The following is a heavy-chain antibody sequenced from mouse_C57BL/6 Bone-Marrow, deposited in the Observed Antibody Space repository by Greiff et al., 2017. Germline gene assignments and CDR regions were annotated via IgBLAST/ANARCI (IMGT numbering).Heavy chain of an antibody. D-gene: IGHD1-1*01. CDR2: ISTGGSYT. V-gene: IGHV5-6*01. CDR3: ARLLLYCGSSYAYFDV. J-gene: IGHJ1*03. Sequence: EVKLVESGGDLVKPGGSLKLSCAASGFTFSSYGMSWVRQTPDKRLEWVATISTGGSYTYYPDSVKGRFTISRDNAKNTLYLQMSSLKSEDTAMYYCARLLLYCGSSYAYFDVWGTGTTVTVSS. CDR1: GFTFSSYG.